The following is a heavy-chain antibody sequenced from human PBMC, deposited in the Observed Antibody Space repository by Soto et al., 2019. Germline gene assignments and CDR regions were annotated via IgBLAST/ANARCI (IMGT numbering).Heavy chain of an antibody. Sequence: EVQLVESGGGLVKPGGSLRLSCAASGFTFSSYSMNWVRQAPGKGLEWVSSISSSSSYIYYADSVKGRFTISRDNAKNSLYLQMNRLRAEDTAVYYCEREGYNWNYKGDYWGQGTLVTVSS. V-gene: IGHV3-21*01. CDR2: ISSSSSYI. D-gene: IGHD1-7*01. J-gene: IGHJ4*02. CDR1: GFTFSSYS. CDR3: EREGYNWNYKGDY.